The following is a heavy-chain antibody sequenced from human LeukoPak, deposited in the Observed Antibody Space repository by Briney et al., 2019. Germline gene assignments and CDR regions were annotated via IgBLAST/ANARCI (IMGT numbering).Heavy chain of an antibody. D-gene: IGHD1-26*01. CDR1: GFTFSSYR. Sequence: GGSLRLSCAASGFTFSSYRMNWVRQAPEKGLEWVSSISGTGSYIYHADSVKGRFAISRDNAENSLYLQMNSLRPEDTAVYYCARDGGSYYKYYFDYWGQGALVTVSS. CDR3: ARDGGSYYKYYFDY. J-gene: IGHJ4*02. CDR2: ISGTGSYI. V-gene: IGHV3-21*01.